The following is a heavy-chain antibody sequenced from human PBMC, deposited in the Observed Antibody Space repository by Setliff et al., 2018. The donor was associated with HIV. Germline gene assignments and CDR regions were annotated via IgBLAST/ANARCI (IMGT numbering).Heavy chain of an antibody. Sequence: SETLSLTCAVYGGSFSGYYWNWIRQPPGKGLEWIGEINYSGSTNYKPSLKRRVTMSVDTSKKQFSLRLTSVTAADTAVYYCARGVRDNSGWSSYYFDYWGQGTLVTVSS. J-gene: IGHJ4*02. CDR3: ARGVRDNSGWSSYYFDY. D-gene: IGHD6-19*01. CDR1: GGSFSGYY. CDR2: INYSGST. V-gene: IGHV4-34*01.